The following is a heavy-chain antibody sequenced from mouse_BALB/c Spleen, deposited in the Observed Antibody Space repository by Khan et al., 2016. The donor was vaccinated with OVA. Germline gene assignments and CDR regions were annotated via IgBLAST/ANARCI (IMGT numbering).Heavy chain of an antibody. D-gene: IGHD1-1*01. CDR3: ARPYYGSAWFAY. CDR1: GFSLTNYG. Sequence: VELVELGPGLVAPSQSLSITCTVSGFSLTNYGVHWVRQSPGKGLEWLGVMWAGGSTNYNSALMSRLNITKDNSKSQIFLKVNSLQTDDTAMYYCARPYYGSAWFAYWGQGTLVTVSA. J-gene: IGHJ3*01. V-gene: IGHV2-9*02. CDR2: MWAGGST.